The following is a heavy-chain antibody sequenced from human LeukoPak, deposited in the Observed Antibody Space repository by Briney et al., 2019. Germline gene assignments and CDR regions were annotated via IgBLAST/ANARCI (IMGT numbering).Heavy chain of an antibody. J-gene: IGHJ4*02. D-gene: IGHD3-3*01. CDR1: GYTFTSYG. CDR2: ISAYNGNT. CDR3: ARGGNVLRFLEWSENLSDFDY. V-gene: IGHV1-18*01. Sequence: GASVKVSCKASGYTFTSYGISWVRQAPGQGLEWMGWISAYNGNTNYAQKLQGRVTMTTDTSTSTAYMELRSLRSDDTAVYYCARGGNVLRFLEWSENLSDFDYWGQGTLVTVSS.